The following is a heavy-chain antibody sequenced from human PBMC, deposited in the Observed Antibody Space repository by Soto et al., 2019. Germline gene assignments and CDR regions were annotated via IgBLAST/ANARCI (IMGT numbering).Heavy chain of an antibody. J-gene: IGHJ6*03. V-gene: IGHV3-33*01. CDR1: GFTFSSYG. CDR2: IWYDGSNK. D-gene: IGHD3-10*01. CDR3: ARGLTYYYGSGSSNYMDV. Sequence: GGSLRLSCAASGFTFSSYGMHWVRQAPGKGLEWVAVIWYDGSNKYYADSVKGRFTISRDNSKNTLYLQMNSLRAEDTAVYYCARGLTYYYGSGSSNYMDVWGKGTTVTVSS.